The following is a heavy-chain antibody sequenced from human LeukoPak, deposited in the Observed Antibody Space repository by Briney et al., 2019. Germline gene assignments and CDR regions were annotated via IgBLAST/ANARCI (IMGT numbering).Heavy chain of an antibody. J-gene: IGHJ4*02. CDR3: AIRTGTYPYYFDY. Sequence: GASVKVSFKASGYTFTGYYMHWVRQAPGQGLEWMGWINPNSGGTNYAQKFQGRVTMTRDTSITTAYMELSRLSSDDTAVYYCAIRTGTYPYYFDYWGQGTLVTVSS. D-gene: IGHD1-26*01. CDR2: INPNSGGT. CDR1: GYTFTGYY. V-gene: IGHV1-2*02.